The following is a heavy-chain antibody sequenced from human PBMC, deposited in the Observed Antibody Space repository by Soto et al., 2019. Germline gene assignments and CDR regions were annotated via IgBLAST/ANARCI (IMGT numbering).Heavy chain of an antibody. V-gene: IGHV2-70*04. CDR3: ARIAPPPRSGYFFDF. J-gene: IGHJ4*02. CDR1: GFSHSSKGIR. CDR2: IDCDDEK. Sequence: RAALMKAARTLGITCRVCGFSHSSKGIRVNWIRQSPGKALEWLARIDCDDEKFYRPSVESRLSVSKDTSKNQVFLVMTNMGPDDTGTYYCARIAPPPRSGYFFDFWGQGILVP. D-gene: IGHD3-3*01.